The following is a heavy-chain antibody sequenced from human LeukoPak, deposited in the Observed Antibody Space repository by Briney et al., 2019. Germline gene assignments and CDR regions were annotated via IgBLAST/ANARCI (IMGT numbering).Heavy chain of an antibody. D-gene: IGHD2-15*01. CDR3: ASTPDHGWFYFDY. J-gene: IGHJ4*02. CDR1: GFTFSSYS. V-gene: IGHV3-21*01. CDR2: ISSSSSYI. Sequence: PGGSLRLSYAASGFTFSSYSMNWVRQAPGKGLEWVSSISSSSSYIYYADSVKGRFTISRDNAKNSLYLQMNSLRAEDTAVYYCASTPDHGWFYFDYWGQGTLVTVSS.